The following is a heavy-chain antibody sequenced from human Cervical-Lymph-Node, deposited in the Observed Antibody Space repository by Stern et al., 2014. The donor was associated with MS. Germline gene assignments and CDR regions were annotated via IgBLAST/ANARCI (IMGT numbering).Heavy chain of an antibody. CDR1: GGSISSSSYY. J-gene: IGHJ4*02. Sequence: VQLVESGPGLVKPSETLSLTCTVSGGSISSSSYYWGWIRQPPGKGLEWIGSIYYSGSTYYNPSLKSRVTISVDTSKNQFSLKLRSVTAADTAVYYCARHSAAAGQLDYWGQGTLVTVSS. CDR2: IYYSGST. V-gene: IGHV4-39*01. D-gene: IGHD6-13*01. CDR3: ARHSAAAGQLDY.